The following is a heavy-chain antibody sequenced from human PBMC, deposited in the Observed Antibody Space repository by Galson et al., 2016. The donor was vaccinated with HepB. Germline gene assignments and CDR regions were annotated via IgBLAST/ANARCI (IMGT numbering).Heavy chain of an antibody. D-gene: IGHD3-9*01. V-gene: IGHV3-74*03. CDR2: INPGGSDT. CDR3: ARDRDDILTGYHPLFXN. J-gene: IGHJ4*02. Sequence: RLSCAASGFTFSNAWMNWVRQAPGKGLVWVSRINPGGSDTMYADSVKGRFTISRDNAKNTLYLQMNTLRVEDTAVYYCARDRDDILTGYHPLFXNWGQGTLVTVSS. CDR1: GFTFSNAW.